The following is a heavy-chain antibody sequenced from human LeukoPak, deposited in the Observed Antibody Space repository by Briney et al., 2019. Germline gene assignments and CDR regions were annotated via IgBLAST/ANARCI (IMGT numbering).Heavy chain of an antibody. J-gene: IGHJ6*03. CDR1: GFTFSSYS. CDR3: ARVGRGNYDILTGHTYYMDV. Sequence: GWSLTLSCPASGFTFSSYSMNWVGPPPGRELEGVSSISSSSSYIYYADSVKGRFTISRDNAKNPLYLQMNSLRPEDTAVYYCARVGRGNYDILTGHTYYMDVWGKGTTVTVSS. CDR2: ISSSSSYI. D-gene: IGHD3-9*01. V-gene: IGHV3-21*01.